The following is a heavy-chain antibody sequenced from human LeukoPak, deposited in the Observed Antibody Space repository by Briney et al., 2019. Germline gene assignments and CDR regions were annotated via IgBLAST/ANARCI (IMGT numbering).Heavy chain of an antibody. J-gene: IGHJ4*02. CDR3: ARSPVAATPTPFDY. CDR2: VYTSGST. CDR1: GASISIYY. V-gene: IGHV4-4*08. D-gene: IGHD2-15*01. Sequence: SETLSLTCTVSGASISIYYCSWIRQPRGKGLEWIGDVYTSGSTNYNPSLKSRVTISVDKSKNQFSLKLSSVTAADTAVYYCARSPVAATPTPFDYWGQGTLVTVSS.